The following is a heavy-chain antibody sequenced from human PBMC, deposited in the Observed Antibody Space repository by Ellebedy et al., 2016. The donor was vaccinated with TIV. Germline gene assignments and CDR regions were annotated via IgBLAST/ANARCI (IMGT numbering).Heavy chain of an antibody. CDR2: IRYDGSNK. Sequence: GESLKISCAASGFTVSSNYMSWVRQAPGKGLEWVAFIRYDGSNKYYADSVKGRFTISRDNSKNTLYLQMNSLRAEDTAVYYCAREIVATIAGAFDIWGQGTTVTVSS. J-gene: IGHJ3*02. D-gene: IGHD5-12*01. V-gene: IGHV3-30*02. CDR3: AREIVATIAGAFDI. CDR1: GFTVSSNY.